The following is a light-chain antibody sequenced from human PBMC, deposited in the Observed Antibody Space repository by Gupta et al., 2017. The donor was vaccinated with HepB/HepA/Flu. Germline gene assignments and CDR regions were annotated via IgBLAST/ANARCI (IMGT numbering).Light chain of an antibody. J-gene: IGLJ3*02. CDR2: DNN. V-gene: IGLV1-44*01. CDR3: STWDDSLNGQWV. Sequence: SALTQLPPASGATGSGFPISCSGSNSNIQNNIVRWYQHPPGTSTKLLIYDNNQRPSGVPDRFSGAKSCTSASLAISGLQSEDETNYYCSTWDDSLNGQWVFGGGTKLTVL. CDR1: NSNIQNNI.